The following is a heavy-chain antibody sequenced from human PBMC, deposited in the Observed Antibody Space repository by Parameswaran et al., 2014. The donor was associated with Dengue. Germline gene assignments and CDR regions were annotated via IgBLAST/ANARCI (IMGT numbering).Heavy chain of an antibody. Sequence: WIRQPPGKGLEYIASIYYIGSTYYNPSLKSRVTISVDTSKNQFSLKLSSVTAADTAVYYCASEDEVGTRFDYWGQGTLVTVSS. V-gene: IGHV4-39*01. CDR3: ASEDEVGTRFDY. CDR2: IYYIGST. J-gene: IGHJ4*02. D-gene: IGHD4-23*01.